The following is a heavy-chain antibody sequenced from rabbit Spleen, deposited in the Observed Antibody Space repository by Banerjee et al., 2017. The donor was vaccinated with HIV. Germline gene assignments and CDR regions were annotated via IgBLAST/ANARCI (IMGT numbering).Heavy chain of an antibody. CDR2: IDAGYRGST. CDR1: GLYFSSSYW. D-gene: IGHD4-1*01. J-gene: IGHJ4*01. V-gene: IGHV1S45*01. Sequence: QEQLVEYGGDLVQPEGSLTLTCKASGLYFSSSYWICWVRQAPGKGLEWIACIDAGYRGSTYYASWAKGRFTIAKTSSTTVTLQMTSLTAADTATYFCARDLAGVIGWNFSVWGQGTLVTVS. CDR3: ARDLAGVIGWNFSV.